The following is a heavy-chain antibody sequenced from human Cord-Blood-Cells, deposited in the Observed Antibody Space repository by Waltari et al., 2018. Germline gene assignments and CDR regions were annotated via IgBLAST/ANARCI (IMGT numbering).Heavy chain of an antibody. D-gene: IGHD6-13*01. CDR1: GYTFTSYD. CDR3: ARGRHSSSY. Sequence: QVQLVQSAAEVKKHGASVKVSCKASGYTFTSYDITWVRQATGHGLEGMGGMNPNCGNTCYAQKCQGSVTMTRNASISTADMERSSLRCEDTAVYYCARGRHSSSYGGQRTLVTVSS. J-gene: IGHJ4*02. V-gene: IGHV1-8*02. CDR2: MNPNCGNT.